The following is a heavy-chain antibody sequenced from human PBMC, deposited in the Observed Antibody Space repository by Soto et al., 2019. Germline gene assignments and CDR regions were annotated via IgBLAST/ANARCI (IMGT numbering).Heavy chain of an antibody. CDR3: ARVRSSWYHYYYYYGMDV. D-gene: IGHD6-13*01. CDR2: IKQDGSEK. J-gene: IGHJ6*02. Sequence: HPGGSLRLSCAASGFTFSSYWMSWVRQAPGKGLEWVANIKQDGSEKYYVDSVKGRFTISRDNAKNSLYLQMNSLRAEDTAVYYCARVRSSWYHYYYYYGMDVWGQGTTVTVSS. V-gene: IGHV3-7*03. CDR1: GFTFSSYW.